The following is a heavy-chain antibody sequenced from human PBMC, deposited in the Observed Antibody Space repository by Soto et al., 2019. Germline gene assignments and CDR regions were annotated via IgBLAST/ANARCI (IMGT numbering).Heavy chain of an antibody. Sequence: LRLSCAASGFTFSGYSVNWVRQAPGKGLEWVSYISSGSKTIYYAESVKGRFTVSRDNARNSQYLQMNSLRDEDTAVYYCVREDILGVRSFDYWGQGTLVTVSS. CDR2: ISSGSKTI. CDR3: VREDILGVRSFDY. D-gene: IGHD3-9*01. CDR1: GFTFSGYS. J-gene: IGHJ4*02. V-gene: IGHV3-48*02.